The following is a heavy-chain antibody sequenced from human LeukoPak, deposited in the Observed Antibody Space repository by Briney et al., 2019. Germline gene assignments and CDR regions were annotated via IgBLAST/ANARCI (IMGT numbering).Heavy chain of an antibody. D-gene: IGHD2-2*01. Sequence: GGSLRLSCVASGFTFGDYYMSWIRQTPGKGLEWLSYISSCTSSIGYADSVKGRFTISRDNTKNALYLQMNSLRAEDTAVYYCARYGYCGRTNFHFDYGLDVWGKGTTVTVSS. J-gene: IGHJ6*04. V-gene: IGHV3-11*06. CDR3: ARYGYCGRTNFHFDYGLDV. CDR1: GFTFGDYY. CDR2: ISSCTSSI.